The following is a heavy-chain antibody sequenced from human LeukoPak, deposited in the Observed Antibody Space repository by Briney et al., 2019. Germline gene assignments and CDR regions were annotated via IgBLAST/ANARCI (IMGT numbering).Heavy chain of an antibody. D-gene: IGHD4-23*01. J-gene: IGHJ6*03. Sequence: GGSLRLSCAASGFTFSSYGMHWVRQAPGKGLEWVSAISGSGGSTYYADSVKGRFTISRDNSKNTLYLQMNSLRAEDTAVYYCARGRPTVLTPYYYYYMDVGGKGTTVTVSS. V-gene: IGHV3-NL1*01. CDR1: GFTFSSYG. CDR3: ARGRPTVLTPYYYYYMDV. CDR2: ISGSGGST.